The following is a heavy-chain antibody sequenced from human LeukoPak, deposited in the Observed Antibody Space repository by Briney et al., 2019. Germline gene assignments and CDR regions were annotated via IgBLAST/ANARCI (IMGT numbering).Heavy chain of an antibody. CDR1: GYSISSGYY. V-gene: IGHV4-38-2*01. D-gene: IGHD3-22*01. CDR2: IYHSGST. J-gene: IGHJ5*02. CDR3: ARGISRGYYDSSGYYWFDP. Sequence: PSETLSPTCAVSGYSISSGYYWGWIRQPPGKGLEWIGSIYHSGSTYYNPSLKSRVTISVDTSKNQFSLKLSSATAADTAVYYCARGISRGYYDSSGYYWFDPWGQGTLVTVSS.